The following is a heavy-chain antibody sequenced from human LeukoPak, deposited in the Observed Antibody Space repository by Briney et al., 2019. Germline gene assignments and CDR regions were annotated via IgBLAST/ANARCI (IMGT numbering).Heavy chain of an antibody. CDR2: IYYSGST. CDR3: ARQGRSSGWYMGFWFDP. D-gene: IGHD6-19*01. CDR1: GGSISSYY. V-gene: IGHV4-59*08. J-gene: IGHJ5*02. Sequence: PSETLSLTCTVSGGSISSYYWSWIRQPPGKGLEWIGYIYYSGSTNYNPSLKSRVTISVDTSKNQFSLKLSSVTAADTAVYYCARQGRSSGWYMGFWFDPWGQGTLVTVSS.